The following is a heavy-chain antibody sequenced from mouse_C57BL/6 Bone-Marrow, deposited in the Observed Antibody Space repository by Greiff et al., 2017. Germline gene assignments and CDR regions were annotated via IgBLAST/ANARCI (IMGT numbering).Heavy chain of an antibody. Sequence: QVQLKESGPGLVAPSQSLSITCTVSGFSLTSYGVHWVRQPPGKGLEWLGVIWAGGSTNYNLARMSRLSISKDNSKSQVFLKMNSLQNDDTAMYYCARLTGGAYWGQGTLVTVSA. CDR1: GFSLTSYG. CDR2: IWAGGST. V-gene: IGHV2-9*02. J-gene: IGHJ3*01. CDR3: ARLTGGAY.